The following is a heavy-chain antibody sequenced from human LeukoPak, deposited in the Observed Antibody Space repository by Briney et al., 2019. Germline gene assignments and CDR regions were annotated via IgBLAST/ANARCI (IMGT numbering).Heavy chain of an antibody. CDR3: AREKGFVRAFDI. CDR1: GGTFSSYA. CDR2: IIPIFGTA. J-gene: IGHJ3*02. V-gene: IGHV1-69*01. Sequence: SVKVSCKASGGTFSSYAISWVRQAPGQGLGWMGGIIPIFGTANYAQKFQGRVTITADESTSTAYMELSSLRSEDTAVYYCAREKGFVRAFDIWGQGTMVTVSS. D-gene: IGHD3-16*02.